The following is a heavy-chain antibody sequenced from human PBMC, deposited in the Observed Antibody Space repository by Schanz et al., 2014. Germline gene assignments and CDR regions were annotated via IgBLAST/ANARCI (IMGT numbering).Heavy chain of an antibody. CDR2: INGDGSNT. V-gene: IGHV3-74*02. CDR3: ARKMKLGVYGGKGHDALDI. D-gene: IGHD4-17*01. CDR1: GFAFSSYG. J-gene: IGHJ3*02. Sequence: EVQLLESGGGLVQPGGSLRLSCLASGFAFSSYGMNWLRQAPGKGLEWVSRINGDGSNTNYADSVKGRFTISRDNAKNTLYLQMNTLRAEDTAVYYCARKMKLGVYGGKGHDALDIWGQGTMVTVSS.